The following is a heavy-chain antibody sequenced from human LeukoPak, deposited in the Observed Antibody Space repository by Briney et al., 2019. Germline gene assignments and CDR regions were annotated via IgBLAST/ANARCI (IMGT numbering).Heavy chain of an antibody. CDR3: AKVGPGGWLFDY. V-gene: IGHV3-23*01. CDR2: VGGTTDTT. D-gene: IGHD6-19*01. Sequence: GGSLRLSCGASGLTVRTYAMTWVRQAPGKGLEWVSSVGGTTDTTYYEDSVKGRFTISRDNSENTLYLQMNSLRAEDTAVYYCAKVGPGGWLFDYWGQGTLVTVSS. CDR1: GLTVRTYA. J-gene: IGHJ4*02.